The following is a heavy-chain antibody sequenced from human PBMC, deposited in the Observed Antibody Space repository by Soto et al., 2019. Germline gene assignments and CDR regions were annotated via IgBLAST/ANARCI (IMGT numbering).Heavy chain of an antibody. CDR1: GGSISGNNR. J-gene: IGHJ4*02. CDR2: IFHSGST. Sequence: SETMCVTCAVAGGSISGNNRWSWVRQPPGKGLEWIGEIFHSGSTNYNPSLKSRVTISVDTSKNQFSLKLTSVTAADTAVYYCARDKITGLFDYWGQGTLVTSPQ. V-gene: IGHV4-4*02. D-gene: IGHD2-8*02. CDR3: ARDKITGLFDY.